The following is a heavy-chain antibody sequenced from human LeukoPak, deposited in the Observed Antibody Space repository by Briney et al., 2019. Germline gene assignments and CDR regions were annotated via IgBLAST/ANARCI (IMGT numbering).Heavy chain of an antibody. CDR1: GYSISSGYY. J-gene: IGHJ3*02. Sequence: SETLSLTCTVSGYSISSGYYWGWIRQPPGKGLEWIGSIYHSGSTYYNPSLKSRVTISVDTSKNQFSLKLSSVTAADTAVYYCARLVRIWGQGTMVTVSS. CDR2: IYHSGST. V-gene: IGHV4-38-2*02. D-gene: IGHD2-8*02. CDR3: ARLVRI.